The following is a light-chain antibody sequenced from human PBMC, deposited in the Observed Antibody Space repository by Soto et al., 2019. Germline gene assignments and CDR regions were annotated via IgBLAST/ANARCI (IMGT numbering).Light chain of an antibody. Sequence: DIVMTQSPDSLAVSLGERATINCKSSQSVLYSSNNENYLAWYQQKPGQPPNLLIYWASTRESGVPDRFSGSGSGTDFTLTISSLQAEDVGVYYCQQYYSTPPTFGQGTKVEIK. V-gene: IGKV4-1*01. CDR3: QQYYSTPPT. J-gene: IGKJ1*01. CDR1: QSVLYSSNNENY. CDR2: WAS.